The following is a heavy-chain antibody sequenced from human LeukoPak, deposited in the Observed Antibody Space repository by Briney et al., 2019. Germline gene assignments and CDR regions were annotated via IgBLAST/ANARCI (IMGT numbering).Heavy chain of an antibody. CDR2: IYYSGST. J-gene: IGHJ3*02. V-gene: IGHV4-59*08. CDR3: ARQMSAADAFDI. CDR1: GGSISSYY. Sequence: SETLSLTCTVSGGSISSYYWSWIRQPPGKGLEWIGYIYYSGSTNYNPSLKSRVTISVDTSKNQFSLKLSPVTAADTAVYYCARQMSAADAFDIWGQGTMVTVSS. D-gene: IGHD2-15*01.